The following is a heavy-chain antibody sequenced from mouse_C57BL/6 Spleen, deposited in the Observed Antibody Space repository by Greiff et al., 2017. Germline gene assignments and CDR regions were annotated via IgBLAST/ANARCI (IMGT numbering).Heavy chain of an antibody. CDR1: GYTFTSYW. CDR2: IDPSDSYT. Sequence: QVQLQQSGAELVMPGASVKLSCKASGYTFTSYWMHWVKQRPGQGLEWIGEIDPSDSYTNYNQKFQGKSTLTVDKSSSTAYMQLSSLTSEDSAVYYWASGNDYWGQGTTLTVSS. CDR3: ASGNDY. V-gene: IGHV1-69*01. J-gene: IGHJ2*01.